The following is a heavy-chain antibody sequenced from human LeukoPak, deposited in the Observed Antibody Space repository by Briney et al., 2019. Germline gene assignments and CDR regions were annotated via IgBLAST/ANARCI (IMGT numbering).Heavy chain of an antibody. Sequence: GESLKISCKGSGYIFTNYWIAWVRRMPGKGLEWMGIIYPDDSDTRYSPSFQGQVTISADKSISTAYLQWSSLKASDTAMYYCARRSYYDSGGYYYDFWGQGTLVTVSS. CDR2: IYPDDSDT. J-gene: IGHJ4*02. CDR1: GYIFTNYW. D-gene: IGHD3-22*01. V-gene: IGHV5-51*01. CDR3: ARRSYYDSGGYYYDF.